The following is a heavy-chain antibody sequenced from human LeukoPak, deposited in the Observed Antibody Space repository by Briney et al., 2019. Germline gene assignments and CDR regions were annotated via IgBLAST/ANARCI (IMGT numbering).Heavy chain of an antibody. CDR2: INSSSSYT. CDR3: ARAGDSSSWYPYYYGMDV. D-gene: IGHD6-13*01. Sequence: GVSLRLSCAASGFTFSDYYMSWIRQAPGKGLEWVSYINSSSSYTNYADSVKGRFTISRDNAKNSLYLQMNSLRAEDTAVYYCARAGDSSSWYPYYYGMDVWGQGTTVTVSS. V-gene: IGHV3-11*05. J-gene: IGHJ6*02. CDR1: GFTFSDYY.